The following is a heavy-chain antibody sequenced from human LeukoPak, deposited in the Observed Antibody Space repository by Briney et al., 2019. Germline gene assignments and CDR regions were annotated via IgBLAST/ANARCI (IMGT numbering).Heavy chain of an antibody. CDR1: GDTFSSYA. D-gene: IGHD2-2*01. CDR2: IIPIFDTA. V-gene: IGHV1-69*01. J-gene: IGHJ3*02. Sequence: SVKVSCKASGDTFSSYAISWVRQAPGQGLEWMGGIIPIFDTANYAQSFQGRVTFTADESTSTAYMELSSLRSEDTAVYYCVRLLISSSTLNAFDIWGQGTMVTVSS. CDR3: VRLLISSSTLNAFDI.